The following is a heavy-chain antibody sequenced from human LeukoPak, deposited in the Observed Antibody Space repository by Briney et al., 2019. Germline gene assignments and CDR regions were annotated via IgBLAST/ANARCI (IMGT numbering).Heavy chain of an antibody. Sequence: GGSLRLSCAASGFTFSNYSMNWLRQAPGKGLERDSSISFSSSYKYYADSVKGRFTISRDNAKNSLYLQMNSLRAEDTAVYYCASWGRAAAGTPYWGQGTLVTVSS. CDR2: ISFSSSYK. CDR1: GFTFSNYS. CDR3: ASWGRAAAGTPY. D-gene: IGHD6-13*01. V-gene: IGHV3-21*01. J-gene: IGHJ4*02.